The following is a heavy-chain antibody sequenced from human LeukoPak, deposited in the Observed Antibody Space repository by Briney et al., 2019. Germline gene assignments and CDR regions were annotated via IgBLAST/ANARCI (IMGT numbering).Heavy chain of an antibody. D-gene: IGHD2-15*01. CDR3: ARRIVVVVAANVNWFDP. J-gene: IGHJ5*02. CDR1: GGSISSGDYY. CDR2: VFYSGGT. Sequence: SETLSLTCTVSGGSISSGDYYWSWIRQPPGKGLEWVGYVFYSGGTYYNPSLKSRVTISVDTSKNQFSLKLTSVTAADTAVYYCARRIVVVVAANVNWFDPWGQGTLVTVSS. V-gene: IGHV4-30-4*01.